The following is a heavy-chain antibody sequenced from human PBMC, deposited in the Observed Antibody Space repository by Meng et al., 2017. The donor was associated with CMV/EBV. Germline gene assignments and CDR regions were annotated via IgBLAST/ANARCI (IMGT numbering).Heavy chain of an antibody. CDR3: ARNYYGSGSWFDP. CDR1: VYTFTSDG. V-gene: IGHV1-18*01. D-gene: IGHD3-10*01. Sequence: LVQSRAEATKPVASVKVSCKASVYTFTSDGISWVRQAPGQGLEWMGWISAYNGNTSYAQKLQGRVTMTTDTSTSTAYMELRSLRSDDTAVYYCARNYYGSGSWFDPWGQGTLVTVSS. CDR2: ISAYNGNT. J-gene: IGHJ5*02.